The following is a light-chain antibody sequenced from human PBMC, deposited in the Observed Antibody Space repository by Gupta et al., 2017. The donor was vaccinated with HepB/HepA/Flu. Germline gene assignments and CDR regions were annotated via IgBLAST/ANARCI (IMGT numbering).Light chain of an antibody. Sequence: DIQMTQSPSTLSASVGDGVTITCRASQSISSWLAWYQQKPGKAPKLLIYKASSLESGVPSRFSGSGSGTEFTLTISSLQPDDFATYYSQQYNSYSRTFGQGTKVEIK. V-gene: IGKV1-5*03. CDR1: QSISSW. CDR3: QQYNSYSRT. J-gene: IGKJ1*01. CDR2: KAS.